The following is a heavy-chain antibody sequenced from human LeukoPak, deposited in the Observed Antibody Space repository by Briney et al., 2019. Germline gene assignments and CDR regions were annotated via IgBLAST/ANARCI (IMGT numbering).Heavy chain of an antibody. CDR3: ARDRGRAATGGYFDY. D-gene: IGHD2-15*01. Sequence: GASVKVSCTASGYTFNDYGITWVRQAPGQGLEWMGWISPFNGNTKYAQKFQGRLTMTTDTSTSTAYMELRSLRSDDTAVYYCARDRGRAATGGYFDYWGQGTLVAVSS. CDR2: ISPFNGNT. J-gene: IGHJ4*02. V-gene: IGHV1-18*01. CDR1: GYTFNDYG.